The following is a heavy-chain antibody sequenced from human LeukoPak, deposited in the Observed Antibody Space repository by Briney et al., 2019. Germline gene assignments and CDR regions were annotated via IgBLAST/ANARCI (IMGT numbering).Heavy chain of an antibody. Sequence: GGSLRLSCAASGFTFSSYGMHWVRQAPGKGLEWVAVISYDGSNKYYADSVKGRFTISRDNSKNTLYLQMNSLRGEDTAVYYCAKGSKGLLFTRDHYMDVWGKGTTVTISS. V-gene: IGHV3-30*18. J-gene: IGHJ6*03. CDR2: ISYDGSNK. CDR1: GFTFSSYG. CDR3: AKGSKGLLFTRDHYMDV. D-gene: IGHD3/OR15-3a*01.